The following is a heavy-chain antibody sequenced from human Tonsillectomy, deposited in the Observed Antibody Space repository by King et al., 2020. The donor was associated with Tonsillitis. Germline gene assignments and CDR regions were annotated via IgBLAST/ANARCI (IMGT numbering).Heavy chain of an antibody. J-gene: IGHJ4*02. CDR3: ASVLLARGTQDFDY. CDR1: GFTFSDYY. CDR2: ISSSSSYT. D-gene: IGHD3-10*01. V-gene: IGHV3-11*06. Sequence: VQLVESGGGLVKPGGSLRLSCAASGFTFSDYYMSWIRQAPGKGLEWVSYISSSSSYTNYADSVKGRFTISRDNAKNSLYLQMNSLRAEDTAVYYCASVLLARGTQDFDYWGQGTLVTVSS.